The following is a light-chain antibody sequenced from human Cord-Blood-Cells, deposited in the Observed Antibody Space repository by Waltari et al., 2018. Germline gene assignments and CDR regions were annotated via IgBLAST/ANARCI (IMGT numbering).Light chain of an antibody. CDR1: SSDVGSYNL. Sequence: QSALTQPASVSGSPGQAIPISCTGTSSDVGSYNLVSWYQQHPGKAPKLMIYVVSKRPSGVSNRFSGSKSGNTASLTISGLQAEDEADYYCCSYAGSSTYYVFGTGTKVTVL. CDR2: VVS. J-gene: IGLJ1*01. V-gene: IGLV2-23*02. CDR3: CSYAGSSTYYV.